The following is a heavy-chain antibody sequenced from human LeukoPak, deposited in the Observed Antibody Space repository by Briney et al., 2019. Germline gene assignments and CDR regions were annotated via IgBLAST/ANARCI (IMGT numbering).Heavy chain of an antibody. CDR2: IYHSGST. CDR3: ARGAVAGTRYFQH. CDR1: GASMSSFTW. J-gene: IGHJ1*01. D-gene: IGHD6-19*01. Sequence: NPSETLSLTCAVSGASMSSFTWWSWVRQPPGKGLEWIGEIYHSGSTNYNSSLKSRVTISVDTSKNQFSLKLSSVTAADTAVYYCARGAVAGTRYFQHWGQGTLVTVSS. V-gene: IGHV4-4*02.